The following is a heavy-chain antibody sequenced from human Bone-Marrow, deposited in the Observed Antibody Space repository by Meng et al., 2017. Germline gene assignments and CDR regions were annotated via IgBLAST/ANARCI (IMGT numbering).Heavy chain of an antibody. CDR1: GGTFSSYA. CDR3: ARVAAGTSIYFDY. D-gene: IGHD6-13*01. J-gene: IGHJ4*02. CDR2: IIPIFGTA. V-gene: IGHV1-69*01. Sequence: QGTLVQSGAEAKKPGSSVTVSCKASGGTFSSYAISWVRQAPGQGLEWMGGIIPIFGTANYAQKFQGRVTITADESTSTAYMELSSLRSEDTAVYYCARVAAGTSIYFDYWGQGTLVTVSS.